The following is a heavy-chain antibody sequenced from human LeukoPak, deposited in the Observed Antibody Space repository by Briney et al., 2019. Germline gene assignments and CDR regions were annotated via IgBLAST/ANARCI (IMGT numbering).Heavy chain of an antibody. CDR2: INPNSGGT. D-gene: IGHD1-26*01. V-gene: IGHV1-2*02. Sequence: GASVKVSCKASGYTFTSYGISWVRQAPGQGLEWMGWINPNSGGTNYAQKFQGRVTMTRDTSISTAYMELSRLRSDDTAVYYCARVLGISYYFDYWGQGTLVTVSS. CDR1: GYTFTSYG. J-gene: IGHJ4*02. CDR3: ARVLGISYYFDY.